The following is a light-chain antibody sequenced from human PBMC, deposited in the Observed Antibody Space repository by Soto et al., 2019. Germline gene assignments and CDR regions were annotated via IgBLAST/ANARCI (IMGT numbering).Light chain of an antibody. CDR2: GAS. V-gene: IGKV3-11*01. CDR3: QQRSNWPIT. Sequence: EIVLTQSPGSLSLSPGDRATLSCRASQSVGRNVAWYQQIPGQAPRLLIYGASNRATGIPARFSGSGSGTDFTLTISSLEPEDFAVYYCQQRSNWPITFGQGTRLEIK. J-gene: IGKJ5*01. CDR1: QSVGRN.